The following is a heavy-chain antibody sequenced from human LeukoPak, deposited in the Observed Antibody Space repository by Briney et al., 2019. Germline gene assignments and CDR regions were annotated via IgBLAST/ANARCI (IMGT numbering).Heavy chain of an antibody. V-gene: IGHV3-23*01. CDR2: ISGSGGST. Sequence: GGSLRLSCAASGFTFSSYWMSWVRQAPGKGLEWVSAISGSGGSTYYADSVKGRFTISRDNSKNTLYLQMNSLRAEDTALYYCARNGRPIVVEWYFDLWGRGTLVTVSS. J-gene: IGHJ2*01. CDR1: GFTFSSYW. CDR3: ARNGRPIVVEWYFDL. D-gene: IGHD3-22*01.